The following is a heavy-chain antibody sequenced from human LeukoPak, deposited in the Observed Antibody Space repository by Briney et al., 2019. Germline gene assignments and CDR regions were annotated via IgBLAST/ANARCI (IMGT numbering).Heavy chain of an antibody. CDR2: IYYSGST. CDR3: AREYSYGYSGWFDP. J-gene: IGHJ5*02. V-gene: IGHV4-59*01. Sequence: SETLSLTCTVSGGSISSYYWSWIRQPPGKGLEWIWYIYYSGSTNYNPSLKSRVTISVDTSKNQFSLKLSSVTAADTAVYYCAREYSYGYSGWFDPWGQGTLVTVSS. D-gene: IGHD5-18*01. CDR1: GGSISSYY.